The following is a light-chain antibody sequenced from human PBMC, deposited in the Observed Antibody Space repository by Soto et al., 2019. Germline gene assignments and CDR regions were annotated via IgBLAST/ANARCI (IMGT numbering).Light chain of an antibody. V-gene: IGKV3-11*01. J-gene: IGKJ4*01. CDR3: QQRSNWPRLT. Sequence: EIVLTQSPATLSLSPGERATLSCRASQSVSSYLAWYQQKPGQAPRLLIYDASNRATGIPARFSGSGSGTDFTLTISSLEPEDFGVYYCQQRSNWPRLTFGGGTKGDIK. CDR2: DAS. CDR1: QSVSSY.